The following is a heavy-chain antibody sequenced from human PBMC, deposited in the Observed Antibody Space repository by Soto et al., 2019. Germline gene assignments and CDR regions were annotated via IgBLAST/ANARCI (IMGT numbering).Heavy chain of an antibody. CDR1: GFPFSSTD. J-gene: IGHJ5*02. Sequence: PGGSLRLSCAASGFPFSSTDMTWVRQAPGKGLEWVSTIDGSGGTTYYADSVKGRFTISRDNSINTVFLQMNSLRADDTALYFCANNSGWFNTWGQGALVTVSS. CDR3: ANNSGWFNT. CDR2: IDGSGGTT. D-gene: IGHD1-1*01. V-gene: IGHV3-23*01.